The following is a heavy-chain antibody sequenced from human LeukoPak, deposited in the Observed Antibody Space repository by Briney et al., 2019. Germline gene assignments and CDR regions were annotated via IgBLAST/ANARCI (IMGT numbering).Heavy chain of an antibody. J-gene: IGHJ4*02. D-gene: IGHD2-21*02. Sequence: GGSLTLSCAASGFSFSGSWMTWVRQAPGKGLEFVANINQDGGAKYYVDSVKGRFTISRDNAKNSLYLQMNSLRVEDTSLYYCARVRWDAAVVTGLDYWGQGTLVTVSS. CDR3: ARVRWDAAVVTGLDY. CDR1: GFSFSGSW. CDR2: INQDGGAK. V-gene: IGHV3-7*01.